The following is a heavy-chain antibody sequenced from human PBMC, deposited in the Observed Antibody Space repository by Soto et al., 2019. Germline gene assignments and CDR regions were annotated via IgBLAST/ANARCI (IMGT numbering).Heavy chain of an antibody. Sequence: EVQLLESGGDLIQPGGSLRLSCVASGITFGSRAMSWVRQAPGEGLEWVSTITDSGGDAKYADSVRGRFAISRDNSKKTLYLQMNSLRAEDTAVYYCAKWDCSGGSCYSPYYYYYYGMDVWGQGTTVTVSS. D-gene: IGHD2-15*01. CDR3: AKWDCSGGSCYSPYYYYYYGMDV. CDR2: ITDSGGDA. J-gene: IGHJ6*02. CDR1: GITFGSRA. V-gene: IGHV3-23*01.